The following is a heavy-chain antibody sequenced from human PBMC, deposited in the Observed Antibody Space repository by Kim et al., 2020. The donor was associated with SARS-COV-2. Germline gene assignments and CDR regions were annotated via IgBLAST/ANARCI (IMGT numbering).Heavy chain of an antibody. Sequence: KFQGRVTMTRDTSASTAYMELSSLRSEDTAVYYCARRGVAGTDYYYGMDVWGQGTTVTVSS. J-gene: IGHJ6*02. V-gene: IGHV1-3*01. CDR3: ARRGVAGTDYYYGMDV. D-gene: IGHD6-19*01.